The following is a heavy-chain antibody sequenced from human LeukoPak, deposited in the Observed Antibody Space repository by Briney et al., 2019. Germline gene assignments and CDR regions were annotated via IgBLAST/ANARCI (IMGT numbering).Heavy chain of an antibody. CDR3: ARGHYYDSSGYYPFYYYYYMDV. CDR1: GGSISSYY. CDR2: IYTSGST. Sequence: SETLSLTCTVSGGSISSYYWSWIRQPAGKGLEWIGRIYTSGSTNYNPSLKSRVTISVDTSKNQFSLKLSSVTAADTAVYYCARGHYYDSSGYYPFYYYYYMDVWGKGTTVTISS. V-gene: IGHV4-4*07. D-gene: IGHD3-22*01. J-gene: IGHJ6*03.